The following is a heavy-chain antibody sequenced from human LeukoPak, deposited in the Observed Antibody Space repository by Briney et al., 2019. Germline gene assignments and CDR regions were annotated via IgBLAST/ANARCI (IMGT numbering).Heavy chain of an antibody. D-gene: IGHD6-6*01. J-gene: IGHJ4*02. CDR2: INPNSGGT. CDR1: GYTFTGYY. V-gene: IGHV1-2*02. Sequence: ASVKVSCKASGYTFTGYYMHWVRQAPGQGLEWMGWINPNSGGTNYAQKFQGRVTMTRDTSISTAYMELSRLRSDATAVYYCAREGRLYSSSKVYYFDYWGQGTLVTVSS. CDR3: AREGRLYSSSKVYYFDY.